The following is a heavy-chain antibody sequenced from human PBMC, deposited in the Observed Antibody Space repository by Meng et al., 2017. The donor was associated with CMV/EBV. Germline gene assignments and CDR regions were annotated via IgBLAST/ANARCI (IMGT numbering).Heavy chain of an antibody. CDR1: GFTFSSYE. CDR2: ISSSGSTI. J-gene: IGHJ3*02. CDR3: ARDNRKGQQLVRAFDI. D-gene: IGHD6-13*01. V-gene: IGHV3-48*03. Sequence: GESLKISCAASGFTFSSYEMNWVRQAPGKGLEWVSYISSSGSTIYSADSVKGRFTISRDNAKNSLYLQMNSLRAEDTAVYYCARDNRKGQQLVRAFDIWGQGTMVTVSS.